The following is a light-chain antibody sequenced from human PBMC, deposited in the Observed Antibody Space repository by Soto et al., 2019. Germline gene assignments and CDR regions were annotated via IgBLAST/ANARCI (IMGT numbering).Light chain of an antibody. CDR1: SSDVGSYNL. V-gene: IGLV2-23*01. J-gene: IGLJ1*01. Sequence: QSVLTQPASVSGSPGQSITISCTGTSSDVGSYNLVSWYQQHPGKAPKLMIYEGSKRPSGVSIRFSGSKSGNTASLTISGLQAEDEADYYCCSYAGSSPSRVFGTGTKLTVL. CDR3: CSYAGSSPSRV. CDR2: EGS.